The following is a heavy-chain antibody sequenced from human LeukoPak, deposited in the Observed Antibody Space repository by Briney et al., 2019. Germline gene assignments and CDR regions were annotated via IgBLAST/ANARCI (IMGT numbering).Heavy chain of an antibody. CDR3: ARDHYYDSSGYIPPDI. CDR2: ISYDGSNE. V-gene: IGHV3-30*04. Sequence: GRSLRLSCAASGFTFSSYAMHWVRQAPGKGLERVAIISYDGSNEYYADSVKGRFTISRDNAKNSLYLQMNSLRAEDTAVYYCARDHYYDSSGYIPPDIWGQGTMVTVSS. D-gene: IGHD3-22*01. CDR1: GFTFSSYA. J-gene: IGHJ3*02.